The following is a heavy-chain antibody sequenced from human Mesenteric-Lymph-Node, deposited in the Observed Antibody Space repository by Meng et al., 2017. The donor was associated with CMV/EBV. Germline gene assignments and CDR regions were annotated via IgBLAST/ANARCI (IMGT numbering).Heavy chain of an antibody. J-gene: IGHJ4*02. CDR2: ISAYNGNT. CDR1: FTSYG. Sequence: FTSYGIIWVRQAPGQGLEWMGWISAYNGNTNYAQKLQGRVTMTTDTSTSTAYMELRSLRSDDTAVYYCARDRSSGYSSGWYEVDYFDYWGQGTLVTVSS. CDR3: ARDRSSGYSSGWYEVDYFDY. D-gene: IGHD6-19*01. V-gene: IGHV1-18*04.